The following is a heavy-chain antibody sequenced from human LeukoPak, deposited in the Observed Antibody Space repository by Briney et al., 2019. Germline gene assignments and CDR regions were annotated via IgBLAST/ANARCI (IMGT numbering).Heavy chain of an antibody. V-gene: IGHV4-61*09. D-gene: IGHD2-15*01. CDR3: AKGRGYCSGGSCYWFDY. Sequence: PSETLSLTCTVSGGSISSGSYYWSWIRQPAGKGLEWIGHIYTSGSTNYNPSLKSRVTISVDTSKNQFSLKLSSVTAADTAVYYCAKGRGYCSGGSCYWFDYWGQGTLVTVSS. J-gene: IGHJ4*02. CDR1: GGSISSGSYY. CDR2: IYTSGST.